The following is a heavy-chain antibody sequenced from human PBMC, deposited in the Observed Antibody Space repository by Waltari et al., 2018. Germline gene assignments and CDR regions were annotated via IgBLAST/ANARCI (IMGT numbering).Heavy chain of an antibody. J-gene: IGHJ3*02. CDR3: ARNIVASAFDI. V-gene: IGHV3-74*01. CDR1: GFTFSSYW. CDR2: MNRDGSST. Sequence: EVQLVESGGGLVQPGGSLRLSCAASGFTFSSYWMHWVRQAPGKGLGWVSRMNRDGSSTSYADSVKGRFTISRDNAKNTLYLQMNSLRAEDTAVYYCARNIVASAFDIWGQGTMVTVSS. D-gene: IGHD5-12*01.